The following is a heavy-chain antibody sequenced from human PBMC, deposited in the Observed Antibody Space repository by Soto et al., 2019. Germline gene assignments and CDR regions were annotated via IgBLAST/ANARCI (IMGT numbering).Heavy chain of an antibody. D-gene: IGHD3-22*01. V-gene: IGHV3-23*01. CDR1: GFTFSSYA. CDR3: AKARPLNYDDSSGAEGVFFDY. CDR2: ISGSGDST. Sequence: GGSLRLSCAASGFTFSSYAMNWVRQAPGKGLEWVSAISGSGDSTYYADSVKGRFTISRDNSENTVYLQMNSLRAEDTAVYYCAKARPLNYDDSSGAEGVFFDYWGQGTLVTVSS. J-gene: IGHJ4*02.